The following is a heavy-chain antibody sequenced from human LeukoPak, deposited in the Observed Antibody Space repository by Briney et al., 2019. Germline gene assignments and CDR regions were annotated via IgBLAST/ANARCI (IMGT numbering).Heavy chain of an antibody. Sequence: ASVKVSCKASGYTFTGYYMHWVRQAPGQGLEWMGWINPNSGGTNYAQKFQGRVTMTRDTSISTAYMELSRLRSDDTAVYYCARDPSTVTMVSDYWGQGTLVTVSS. CDR3: ARDPSTVTMVSDY. J-gene: IGHJ4*02. CDR1: GYTFTGYY. D-gene: IGHD4-17*01. V-gene: IGHV1-2*02. CDR2: INPNSGGT.